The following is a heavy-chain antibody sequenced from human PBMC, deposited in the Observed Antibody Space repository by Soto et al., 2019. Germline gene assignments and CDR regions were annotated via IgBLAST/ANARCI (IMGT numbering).Heavy chain of an antibody. V-gene: IGHV3-64D*06. Sequence: GASVRLSCSASGFTFSSYAMHWVRQAPGKGLEYVSTTNSNGGSTYYADSVKGRFTISRDNSKNTLYLQMSSLRAEDTAVYYCVKGRSSGYAGAFDIWGQGTMVTVSS. CDR2: TNSNGGST. D-gene: IGHD3-22*01. CDR3: VKGRSSGYAGAFDI. CDR1: GFTFSSYA. J-gene: IGHJ3*02.